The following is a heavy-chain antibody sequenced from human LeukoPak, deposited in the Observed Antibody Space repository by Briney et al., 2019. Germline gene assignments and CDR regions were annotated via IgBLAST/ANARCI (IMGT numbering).Heavy chain of an antibody. V-gene: IGHV4-39*01. D-gene: IGHD6-13*01. J-gene: IGHJ1*01. CDR1: GGSISSSSYY. CDR2: IYYSGST. Sequence: SETLSLTCTVSGGSISSSSYYWGWIRQPPGKGLEWIGSIYYSGSTYYNPSLKSRVTISVDTSQNQFSLKLSSVTDADTAVYYCARHSTYSSSWYGGWYFQHWGQGTLVTVSS. CDR3: ARHSTYSSSWYGGWYFQH.